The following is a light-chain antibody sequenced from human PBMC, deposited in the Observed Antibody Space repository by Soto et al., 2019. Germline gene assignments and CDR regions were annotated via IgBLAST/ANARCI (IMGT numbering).Light chain of an antibody. J-gene: IGKJ4*01. CDR2: AAS. CDR3: QQGSNFPFT. Sequence: DIQMTQSPASVSASVGDRVTITCRASQDINSWLGCYQQKPGIAPKLVISAASTLESGVPSRFSGSGSGSDFTLTMSSQQPEDFATYYCQQGSNFPFTFGGGTKVQSK. V-gene: IGKV1-12*02. CDR1: QDINSW.